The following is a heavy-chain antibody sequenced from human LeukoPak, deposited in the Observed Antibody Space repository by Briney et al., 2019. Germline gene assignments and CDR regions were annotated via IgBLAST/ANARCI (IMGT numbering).Heavy chain of an antibody. D-gene: IGHD6-19*01. V-gene: IGHV4-34*01. CDR3: ARGQSSGWLRNPFYFDY. Sequence: SETLSLTCAVYGGPFSGYYWSWIRQPPGKGLEWIGEINHSGSTNYNPSLKGRVTISVDTSKNQFSLKLSSVTAADTAVYYCARGQSSGWLRNPFYFDYWGQGTLVTVSS. CDR1: GGPFSGYY. CDR2: INHSGST. J-gene: IGHJ4*02.